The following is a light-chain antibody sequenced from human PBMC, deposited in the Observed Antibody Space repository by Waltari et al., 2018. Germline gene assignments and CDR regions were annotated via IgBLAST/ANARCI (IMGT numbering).Light chain of an antibody. CDR2: RKN. V-gene: IGLV1-47*01. CDR1: SSNIGSNF. CDR3: ATWDDSLSAWV. J-gene: IGLJ3*02. Sequence: QSVLTQPPSASGTPGQRATISCSGRSSNIGSNFVYWYQQLPGTAPKLLIYRKNQRPSGVPDRFSGSKSGTSASLDISGLRSEDEADYYCATWDDSLSAWVFGGGTKLTVL.